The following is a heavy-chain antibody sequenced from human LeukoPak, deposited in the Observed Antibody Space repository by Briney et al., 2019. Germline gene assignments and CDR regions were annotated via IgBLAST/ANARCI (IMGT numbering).Heavy chain of an antibody. D-gene: IGHD3-22*01. CDR1: GFTFSSYG. V-gene: IGHV3-NL1*01. CDR2: IYSGGSGGST. Sequence: GGSLRLSCAASGFTFSSYGMHWVRQAPGKGLEWVSVIYSGGSGGSTYYADSVKGRFTISRDNSKNTLYLQMNSLRAEDTAVYFCARAWLPDYYDRSGYYYDYWGQGTLVTVSS. J-gene: IGHJ4*02. CDR3: ARAWLPDYYDRSGYYYDY.